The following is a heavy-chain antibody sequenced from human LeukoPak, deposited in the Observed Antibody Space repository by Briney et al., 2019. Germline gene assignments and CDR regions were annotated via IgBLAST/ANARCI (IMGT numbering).Heavy chain of an antibody. V-gene: IGHV3-7*01. CDR3: ARDRGDRVFDY. D-gene: IGHD2-21*02. Sequence: GSLRLSCATSGFTFTSYWMSWVRQAPGKGLEWVAITKQDGSQKYYVDSVKGRFTISRDNAKDSLYLQLNSLRAEDTAVYYCARDRGDRVFDYWGQGTLVTVSS. CDR2: TKQDGSQK. CDR1: GFTFTSYW. J-gene: IGHJ4*02.